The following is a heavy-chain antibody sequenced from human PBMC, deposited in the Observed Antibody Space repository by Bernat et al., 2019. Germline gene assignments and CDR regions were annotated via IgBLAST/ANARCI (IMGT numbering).Heavy chain of an antibody. V-gene: IGHV4-34*01. CDR2: INHSGSA. D-gene: IGHD1-1*01. CDR1: GGSFSGYY. CDR3: ARGPTTGPKCDS. Sequence: QVRLQQWGAGLLRPSETLSLTCAVYGGSFSGYYWSWIRQPPGKGLEWIGEINHSGSANCNPSLKNRVTVSVDTSKNQFSLKVSSVTAADTAVYFCARGPTTGPKCDSWGRGTQVTVSS. J-gene: IGHJ4*02.